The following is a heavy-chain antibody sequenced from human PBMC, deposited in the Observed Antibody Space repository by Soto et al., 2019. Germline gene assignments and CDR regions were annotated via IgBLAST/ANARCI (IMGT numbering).Heavy chain of an antibody. D-gene: IGHD2-2*01. Sequence: GGPLRLSXAASGFNFSSYAMSWVRQAPGKGLERVSAISGSGGSTYCADSVKGRFTISRDNSKNTLYLQMNSLRAEDTAVYYCAKVLGSTDYWGQGTLVTVSS. J-gene: IGHJ4*02. V-gene: IGHV3-23*01. CDR3: AKVLGSTDY. CDR1: GFNFSSYA. CDR2: ISGSGGST.